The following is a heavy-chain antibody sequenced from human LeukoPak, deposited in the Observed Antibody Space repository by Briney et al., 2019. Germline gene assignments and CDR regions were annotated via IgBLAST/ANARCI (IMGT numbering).Heavy chain of an antibody. D-gene: IGHD3-22*01. CDR2: ISSSSSTI. Sequence: HTGGSLRLSCAASGFTFSSYSMNWVRQAPGKGLEWVSYISSSSSTIYYADSVKGRFTISRDNAKNSLYLQMSSLRAEDTAVYYCARDIYYDSSGYYGSVYWGQGTLVTVSS. J-gene: IGHJ4*02. CDR3: ARDIYYDSSGYYGSVY. V-gene: IGHV3-48*04. CDR1: GFTFSSYS.